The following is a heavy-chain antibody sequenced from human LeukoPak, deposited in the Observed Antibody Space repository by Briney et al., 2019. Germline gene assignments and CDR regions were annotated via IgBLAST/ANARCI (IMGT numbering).Heavy chain of an antibody. CDR3: VKRPTVYLGDTFDI. V-gene: IGHV3-23*01. Sequence: GGSLRLSCAASGFAFITYMISWVRQAPGKGLEWVSRIGGSGDSTHYSDSVKGRFTISRDNSKNMLYLQMDSLRAEDTAIYYCVKRPTVYLGDTFDIWGQGTMVTVSS. J-gene: IGHJ3*02. CDR2: IGGSGDST. CDR1: GFAFITYM. D-gene: IGHD2-8*01.